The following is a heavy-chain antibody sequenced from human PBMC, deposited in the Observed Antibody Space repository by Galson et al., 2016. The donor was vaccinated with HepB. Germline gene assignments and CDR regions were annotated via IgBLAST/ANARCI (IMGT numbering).Heavy chain of an antibody. J-gene: IGHJ4*02. CDR1: GFTFTSSA. D-gene: IGHD4-17*01. CDR3: AADAYGDFYFGY. V-gene: IGHV1-58*01. CDR2: IVVGRGNT. Sequence: SVKVSCKASGFTFTSSAVQWVRQARGQRLEWMGWIVVGRGNTNYAQKFQERVTITRDLSTTTVYMELSSLRSDDTAMYYCAADAYGDFYFGYWGQGTLVTVPS.